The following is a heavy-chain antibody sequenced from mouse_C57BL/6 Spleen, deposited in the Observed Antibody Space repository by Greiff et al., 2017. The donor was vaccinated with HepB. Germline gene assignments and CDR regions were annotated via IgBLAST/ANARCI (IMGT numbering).Heavy chain of an antibody. CDR1: GYTFTDSE. V-gene: IGHV1-15*01. CDR2: IVPETGGT. J-gene: IGHJ4*01. D-gene: IGHD3-2*02. CDR3: ALQLRLPYYAMDY. Sequence: VQLQQSGAALVRPGASVTLSCKASGYTFTDSEMHWVKQTPVHGLEWIGAIVPETGGTAYNQKFLGMAILTADKSASTAYMELRSLTSEDSAVYYCALQLRLPYYAMDYWGQGTSVTVSS.